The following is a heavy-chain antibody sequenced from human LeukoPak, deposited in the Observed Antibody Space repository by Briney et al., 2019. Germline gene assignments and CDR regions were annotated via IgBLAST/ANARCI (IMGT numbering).Heavy chain of an antibody. CDR1: GFTFRNYA. CDR2: ISYDGSNK. J-gene: IGHJ3*02. CDR3: ARESSAWGGAFDI. Sequence: GGSLRLSCAASGFTFRNYAMHWVRQAPGKGLEWVVVISYDGSNKYYADSVKGRFTISRDNSKNTLYLQMNSLRAEDTAVYYCARESSAWGGAFDIWGQGTMVTVSS. D-gene: IGHD3-16*01. V-gene: IGHV3-30-3*01.